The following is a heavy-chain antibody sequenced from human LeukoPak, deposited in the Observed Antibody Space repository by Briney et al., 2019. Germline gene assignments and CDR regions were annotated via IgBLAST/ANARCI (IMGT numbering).Heavy chain of an antibody. J-gene: IGHJ6*03. D-gene: IGHD3-22*01. V-gene: IGHV4-61*02. CDR3: ARDVEGYDRSGLIPGYYYYMDV. CDR1: GGSISSGIYY. Sequence: PSETLSLTCTVSGGSISSGIYYWSWIQQPAGKGLEWIGRIHTSGNTNYNPSLKSRVTISVDSSKNQFSLRLSSVTAADTAVYYCARDVEGYDRSGLIPGYYYYMDVWGKGTTVTISS. CDR2: IHTSGNT.